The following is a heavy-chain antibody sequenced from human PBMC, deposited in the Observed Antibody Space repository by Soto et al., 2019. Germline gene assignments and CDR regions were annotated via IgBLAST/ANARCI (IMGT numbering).Heavy chain of an antibody. CDR3: SRDPEANLGIFEY. Sequence: QVQLVQSGAEVKKPGSSVKVSCKASGGTFSSYTINWVRQAPGQGLEWMGRIIPILGIVNYAQKFQGRVTITAEKSTSTAYMELSSLRSEDTAAYYLSRDPEANLGIFEYWGQGTLVTVYS. D-gene: IGHD6-25*01. CDR1: GGTFSSYT. J-gene: IGHJ4*02. CDR2: IIPILGIV. V-gene: IGHV1-69*08.